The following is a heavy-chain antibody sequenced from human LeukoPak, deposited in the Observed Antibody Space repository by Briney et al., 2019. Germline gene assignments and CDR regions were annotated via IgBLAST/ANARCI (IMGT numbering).Heavy chain of an antibody. Sequence: ASVKVSCKASGYTFTSYAMNWVRQAPGQGLEWMGWINTNTGNPTYAQGSTGRFVFSLDTSVSTAYLQISSLKAEDTAVYYCARVLSSSWQAPNDYWGQGTLVTVSS. J-gene: IGHJ4*02. CDR3: ARVLSSSWQAPNDY. CDR2: INTNTGNP. D-gene: IGHD6-13*01. V-gene: IGHV7-4-1*02. CDR1: GYTFTSYA.